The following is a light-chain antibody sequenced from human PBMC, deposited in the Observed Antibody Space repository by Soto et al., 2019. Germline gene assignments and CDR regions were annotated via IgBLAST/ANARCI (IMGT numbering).Light chain of an antibody. J-gene: IGLJ2*01. V-gene: IGLV2-8*01. Sequence: QSVLTQPPSASGSPGQSVTISCTGTSSDVGAYNYVSWYQQHPGKAPKLIIYEVSKRPSGVPDRFSGSKSGNTASLTVSGLQAEDEADYYCISSSGHTLGVFCGGTNLTVL. CDR3: ISSSGHTLGV. CDR2: EVS. CDR1: SSDVGAYNY.